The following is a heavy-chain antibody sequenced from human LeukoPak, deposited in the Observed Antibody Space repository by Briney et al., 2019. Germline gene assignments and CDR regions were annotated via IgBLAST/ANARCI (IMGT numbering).Heavy chain of an antibody. D-gene: IGHD6-13*01. CDR3: ARDQGPGIAAAGTQYYFDY. J-gene: IGHJ4*02. Sequence: GASVKVSCKVSGYTFTSYDINWVRQATGQGLEWMGWMNPKSGNTGYAQKFQGRVTITRNTSISTAYMELSSLRSEDTAVYYCARDQGPGIAAAGTQYYFDYWGQGTLVTVSS. V-gene: IGHV1-8*03. CDR1: GYTFTSYD. CDR2: MNPKSGNT.